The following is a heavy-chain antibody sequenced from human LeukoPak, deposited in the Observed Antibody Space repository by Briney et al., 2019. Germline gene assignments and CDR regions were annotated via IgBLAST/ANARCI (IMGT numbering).Heavy chain of an antibody. CDR3: ARLPPRDGYNLNAFDI. D-gene: IGHD5-24*01. V-gene: IGHV4-39*01. Sequence: SETQSLTCTVSGGSISSSSYYWAWIRQPPGKGLEWIGSIYYSGSTYYNPSLKSRVTISVDTSKNQFSLKLSSVTAADTAVYYCARLPPRDGYNLNAFDIWGQGTMVTVSS. CDR2: IYYSGST. CDR1: GGSISSSSYY. J-gene: IGHJ3*02.